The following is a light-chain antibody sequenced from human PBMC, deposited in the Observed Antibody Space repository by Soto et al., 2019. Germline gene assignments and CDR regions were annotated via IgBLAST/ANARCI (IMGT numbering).Light chain of an antibody. CDR1: RSNIGNNA. Sequence: QSVLTQPPSVSEAPRQRVTISCSGGRSNIGNNAVSWYQQLPGKAPKLLIYYDDLVPSGVSDRFSGSKSGTSASLAISGLQSEDEADYYCATWDDILNGQVFGGGTKLTVL. CDR2: YDD. CDR3: ATWDDILNGQV. J-gene: IGLJ2*01. V-gene: IGLV1-36*01.